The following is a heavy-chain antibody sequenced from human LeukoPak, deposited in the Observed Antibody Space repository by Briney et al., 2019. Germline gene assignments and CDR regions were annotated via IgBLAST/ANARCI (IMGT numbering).Heavy chain of an antibody. CDR2: IYPNSGAT. Sequence: ASVKVSCKASGYTFTGYYMHWVRQAPGQGLEWMGYIYPNSGATKYAQKFQGRFTMTRDTSISTAYLELSGLRSDDTAVYYCGTLLSNGPFDYWGQGSMVTVSS. CDR3: GTLLSNGPFDY. CDR1: GYTFTGYY. J-gene: IGHJ4*02. V-gene: IGHV1-2*02.